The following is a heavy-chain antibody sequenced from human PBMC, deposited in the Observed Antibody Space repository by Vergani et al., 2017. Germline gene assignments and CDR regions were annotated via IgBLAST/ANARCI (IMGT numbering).Heavy chain of an antibody. J-gene: IGHJ3*02. CDR1: GFTVSSNY. CDR2: IYSGGST. Sequence: EVQLVETGGGLIQPGGSLRLSCAASGFTVSSNYMSWVRQAPGKGLEWVSVIYSGGSTYYADSVMGRFTISRDNSKNTLYLQMNSLRAEDTAVYYCARSYYYYDSSGYAFDIWGQGTMVTVSS. D-gene: IGHD3-22*01. V-gene: IGHV3-53*02. CDR3: ARSYYYYDSSGYAFDI.